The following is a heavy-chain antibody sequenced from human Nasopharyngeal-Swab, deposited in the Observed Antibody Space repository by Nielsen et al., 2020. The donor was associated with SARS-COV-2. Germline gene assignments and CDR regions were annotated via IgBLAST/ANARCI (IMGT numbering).Heavy chain of an antibody. J-gene: IGHJ4*02. D-gene: IGHD6-13*01. Sequence: ASVKVSCKTSGYTFINYDISWVRQATAQGLEWMGWMNPNSGNTGYAQKFQGRVTMTRNTSISTAYMELSSLRSEDTAVYYCARVSPLPYSSSWYYFDYWGQGALVTVSS. V-gene: IGHV1-8*01. CDR1: GYTFINYD. CDR3: ARVSPLPYSSSWYYFDY. CDR2: MNPNSGNT.